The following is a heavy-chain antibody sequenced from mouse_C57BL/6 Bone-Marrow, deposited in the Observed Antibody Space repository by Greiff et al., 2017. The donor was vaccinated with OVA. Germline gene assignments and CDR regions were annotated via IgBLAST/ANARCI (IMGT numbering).Heavy chain of an antibody. J-gene: IGHJ1*03. Sequence: VQLQQSGAELVRPGASVKLSCTASGFNIKDDYMHWVKQRPEQGLEWIGWIDPENGDTEYASQFQGKATITADKSSNTAYPQLSSLTSEDTAVYYYTILYGEYIDVWGTGTTVTVSS. CDR3: TILYGEYIDV. CDR1: GFNIKDDY. V-gene: IGHV14-4*01. CDR2: IDPENGDT. D-gene: IGHD1-1*01.